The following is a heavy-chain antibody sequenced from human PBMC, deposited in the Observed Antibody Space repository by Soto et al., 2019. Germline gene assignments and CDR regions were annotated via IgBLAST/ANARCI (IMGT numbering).Heavy chain of an antibody. V-gene: IGHV3-30-3*01. Sequence: QVQLVESGGGVVQPGRSLRLSCAASGFTFSSYAMHWVRQAPGKGLEWVAVISYDGSNKYYADSVKGRFTISRDNSKNTLYLQMNSLRAEDTAVYYCARDDSPGKWALHRGFDYWGQGTLVTVSS. CDR2: ISYDGSNK. CDR3: ARDDSPGKWALHRGFDY. D-gene: IGHD1-26*01. CDR1: GFTFSSYA. J-gene: IGHJ4*02.